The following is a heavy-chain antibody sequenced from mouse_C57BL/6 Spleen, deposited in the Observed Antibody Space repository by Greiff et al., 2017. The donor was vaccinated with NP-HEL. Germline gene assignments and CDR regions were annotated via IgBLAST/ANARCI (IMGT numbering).Heavy chain of an antibody. CDR3: ARLGYGEGYFDY. V-gene: IGHV1-64*01. CDR2: IHPNSGST. D-gene: IGHD2-2*01. CDR1: GYTFTSYW. J-gene: IGHJ2*01. Sequence: QVQLQQPGAELVKPGASVKLSCKASGYTFTSYWMHWVKQRPGQGLEWIGMIHPNSGSTNYNGKFKGKATLTADKSSSTAYMQLSSLTSEDSAVYCCARLGYGEGYFDYWGQGTTLTVSS.